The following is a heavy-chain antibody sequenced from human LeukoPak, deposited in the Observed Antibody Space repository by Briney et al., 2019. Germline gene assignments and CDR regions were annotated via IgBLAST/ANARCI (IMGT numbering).Heavy chain of an antibody. D-gene: IGHD5-24*01. CDR1: GLTFSNYA. CDR3: ARRTRDGYNSPIGY. J-gene: IGHJ4*02. CDR2: ISGSGHNT. Sequence: GGSLRLSCAVSGLTFSNYAMTWVRQAPGKGLEYVSEISGSGHNTYYADSVQGRFTISRDNSKNTLYLQMNSLRAEDTAKYYCARRTRDGYNSPIGYWGQGTLVTVSS. V-gene: IGHV3-23*01.